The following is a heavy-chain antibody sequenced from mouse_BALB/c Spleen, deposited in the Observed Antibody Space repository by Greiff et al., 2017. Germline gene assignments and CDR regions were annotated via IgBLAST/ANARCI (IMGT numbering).Heavy chain of an antibody. J-gene: IGHJ4*01. V-gene: IGHV1-14*01. CDR2: INPYNDGT. CDR1: GYTFTSYV. Sequence: VQLQQSGPELVKPGASVKMSCKASGYTFTSYVMHWVKQKPGQGLEWIGYINPYNDGTKYNEKFKGKATLTSDKSSSTAYMELSSLTSEDSAVYYCAQANWDDYYAMDYWGQGTSVTVSS. CDR3: AQANWDDYYAMDY. D-gene: IGHD4-1*01.